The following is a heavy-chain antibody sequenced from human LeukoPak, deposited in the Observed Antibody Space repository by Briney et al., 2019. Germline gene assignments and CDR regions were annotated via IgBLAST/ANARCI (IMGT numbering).Heavy chain of an antibody. V-gene: IGHV3-21*04. CDR1: GFTFSSYS. J-gene: IGHJ6*02. Sequence: KPGGSLRLSCAASGFTFSSYSMNWVRQAPGKGLEWVSSISSSSSYIYYADSVKGRFTISRDNSKNTLYLQMNSLRAEDTAVYYCAKGLASVPYYYYGMDVWGQGTTVTVSS. CDR3: AKGLASVPYYYYGMDV. CDR2: ISSSSSYI.